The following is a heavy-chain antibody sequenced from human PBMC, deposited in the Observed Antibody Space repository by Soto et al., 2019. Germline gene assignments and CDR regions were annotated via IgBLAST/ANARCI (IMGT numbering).Heavy chain of an antibody. J-gene: IGHJ6*02. V-gene: IGHV1-24*01. D-gene: IGHD2-15*01. CDR2: FDPEDGET. CDR3: ATDAARAASYYYYYGMDV. Sequence: ASVKVSCKVSGYTLTELSMHWVRQAPGKGLEWMGGFDPEDGETIYAQKFQGRVTMTEDTSTDTVYMELSSLRSEDTAVYYCATDAARAASYYYYYGMDVWGQGTTVTVSS. CDR1: GYTLTELS.